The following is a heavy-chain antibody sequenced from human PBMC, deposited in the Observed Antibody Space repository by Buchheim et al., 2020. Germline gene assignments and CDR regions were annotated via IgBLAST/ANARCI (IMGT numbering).Heavy chain of an antibody. CDR3: ARERGDYNYDSSGYYFVNDY. D-gene: IGHD3-22*01. J-gene: IGHJ4*02. CDR1: GFTFSSYV. CDR2: ISSSGSTI. V-gene: IGHV3-48*03. Sequence: DVQLVESGGGLVQPGGSLRLSCAASGFTFSSYVMNWVRQAPGKGLEWVSYISSSGSTIFYSGSVKGRFTISRDNAKHSLYLPMDRLRAEDTAVYYCARERGDYNYDSSGYYFVNDYWGQGTL.